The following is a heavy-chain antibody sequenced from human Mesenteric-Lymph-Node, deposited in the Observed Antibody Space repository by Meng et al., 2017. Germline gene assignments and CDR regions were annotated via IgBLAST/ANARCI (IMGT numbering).Heavy chain of an antibody. J-gene: IGHJ4*02. Sequence: SVKVSCKASGYTFTSYGISWVRQAPGQGLEWMGGIIAIFGTANYAQKFQGRVTITADKSTSTAYMELSSLRSEDTAVYYCARTDYYDSSGYIYFDYWGQGTLVTVSS. CDR3: ARTDYYDSSGYIYFDY. D-gene: IGHD3-22*01. CDR1: GYTFTSYG. V-gene: IGHV1-69*06. CDR2: IIAIFGTA.